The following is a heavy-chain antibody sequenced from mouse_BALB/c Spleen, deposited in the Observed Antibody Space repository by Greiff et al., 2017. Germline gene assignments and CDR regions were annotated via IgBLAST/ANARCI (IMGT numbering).Heavy chain of an antibody. CDR1: GYSFTGYF. CDR2: INPYNGDT. V-gene: IGHV1-37*01. Sequence: EVQRVESGPELVKPGASVKISCKASGYSFTGYFMNWVKQSHGKSLEWIGRINPYNGDTFYNQKFKGKATLTVDKSSSTAHMELLSLTSEDSAVYYCGKDGNYEGYAMDYWGQGTSVTVSS. CDR3: GKDGNYEGYAMDY. D-gene: IGHD2-1*01. J-gene: IGHJ4*01.